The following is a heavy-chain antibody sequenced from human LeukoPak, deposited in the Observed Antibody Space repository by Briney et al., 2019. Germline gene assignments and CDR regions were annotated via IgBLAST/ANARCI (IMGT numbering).Heavy chain of an antibody. D-gene: IGHD2-2*02. J-gene: IGHJ4*02. Sequence: GGSLRLSCAVSGFTFSTYWMNWVRQAPGKGPEWVANIKPDGSEKFYVDSVKGRFTISRDNSKNTLYLQMNSLRAEDTAVYYCVCFVRVVPAAIGSYGFYWGQGTLVTVSS. V-gene: IGHV3-7*01. CDR1: GFTFSTYW. CDR3: VCFVRVVPAAIGSYGFY. CDR2: IKPDGSEK.